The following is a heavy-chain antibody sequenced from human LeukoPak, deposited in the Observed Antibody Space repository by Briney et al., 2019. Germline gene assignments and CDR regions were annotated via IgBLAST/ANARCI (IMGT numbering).Heavy chain of an antibody. Sequence: GGSLRLSCAASGFTFSSYSMNWVRQAPGKGLEWVSSISSSSSYIYYADSVKGRFTISRDNAKNSLYLQMNSLRAEDTAVYYCARGPVLRYFDWLNYFDCWGQGTLVTVSS. CDR2: ISSSSSYI. CDR1: GFTFSSYS. D-gene: IGHD3-9*01. V-gene: IGHV3-21*01. CDR3: ARGPVLRYFDWLNYFDC. J-gene: IGHJ4*02.